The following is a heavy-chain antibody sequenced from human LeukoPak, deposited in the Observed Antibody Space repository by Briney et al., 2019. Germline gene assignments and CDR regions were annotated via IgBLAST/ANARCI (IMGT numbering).Heavy chain of an antibody. CDR3: ARDFSGSYYYIDY. V-gene: IGHV3-30*04. Sequence: QPGRSLRLSCAASGFTFSSYAMHWVRQAPGKGLEWVAVISYDGSNKYYADSVKGRFTISRDNSKNTLYLQMNSLRAEDTAVYYCARDFSGSYYYIDYWGQGTLVTVSS. D-gene: IGHD1-26*01. CDR2: ISYDGSNK. CDR1: GFTFSSYA. J-gene: IGHJ4*02.